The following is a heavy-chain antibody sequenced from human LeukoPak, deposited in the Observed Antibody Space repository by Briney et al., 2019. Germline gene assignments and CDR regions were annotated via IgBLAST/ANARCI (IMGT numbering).Heavy chain of an antibody. CDR2: ISYDGSNK. Sequence: PGRSLRLSCAASGFTFSSYAMHWVRQAPGKGLEWVAVISYDGSNKYYADSMKGRFTISRDNSKNTLYLQMNSLRAEDTAVYYCARAESRAAAGTGGDYWGQGTLVTVSS. CDR1: GFTFSSYA. D-gene: IGHD6-13*01. J-gene: IGHJ4*02. CDR3: ARAESRAAAGTGGDY. V-gene: IGHV3-30-3*01.